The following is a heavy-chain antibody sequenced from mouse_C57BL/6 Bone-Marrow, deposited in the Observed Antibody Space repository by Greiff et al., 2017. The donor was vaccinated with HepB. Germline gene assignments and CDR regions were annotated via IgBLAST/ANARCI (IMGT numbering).Heavy chain of an antibody. J-gene: IGHJ2*01. CDR1: GYSFTGYY. V-gene: IGHV1-42*01. Sequence: EVQLQQSGPELVKPGASVKISCKASGYSFTGYYMHWVKQSPENSLEWIGEINPGTGNTNYNQKFKDKATLTVDKSSSSAYMQLKSLTSEESAVYYCIRGTTVFDYWGQGTTLTVSS. D-gene: IGHD1-1*01. CDR3: IRGTTVFDY. CDR2: INPGTGNT.